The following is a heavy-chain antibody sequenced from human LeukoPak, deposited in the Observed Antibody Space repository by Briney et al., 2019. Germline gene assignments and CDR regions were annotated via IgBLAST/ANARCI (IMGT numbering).Heavy chain of an antibody. D-gene: IGHD2-21*01. Sequence: GGPLRLSCAASGFTFNNYAMHWLRQSPGRGLEGVAIKSHYGNKEYYPDSVKGRFTIARDNSINALYLQMNSLRPEDPAIYDCARDQLYCGGGTCSLGYSMDVWGKGTPVTVSS. CDR3: ARDQLYCGGGTCSLGYSMDV. V-gene: IGHV3-30*16. CDR1: GFTFNNYA. CDR2: KSHYGNKE. J-gene: IGHJ6*03.